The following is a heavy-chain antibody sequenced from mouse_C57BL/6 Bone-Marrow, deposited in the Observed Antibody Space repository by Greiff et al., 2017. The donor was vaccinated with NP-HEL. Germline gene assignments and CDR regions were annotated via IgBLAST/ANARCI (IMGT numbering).Heavy chain of an antibody. Sequence: VQLQQSGAELVKPGASVKISCKASGYTFTDYYINWVKQRPGQGLAWIGKIGPGSGSPYFNEKLKGKATLTADKSSITAYMQLSSLTSEDSAVYFCAREGVWLRRFAYWGQGTLVTVSA. V-gene: IGHV1-77*01. CDR1: GYTFTDYY. J-gene: IGHJ3*01. CDR3: AREGVWLRRFAY. CDR2: IGPGSGSP. D-gene: IGHD2-2*01.